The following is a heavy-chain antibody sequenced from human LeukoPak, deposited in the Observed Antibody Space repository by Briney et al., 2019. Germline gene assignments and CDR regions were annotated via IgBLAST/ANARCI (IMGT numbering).Heavy chain of an antibody. J-gene: IGHJ6*02. Sequence: PGGSLRLSCAASDFTFSNYAMNWVRQAPGKGLEWVSSIGTIGNSVHYADSVKGRFTVSRDNAKSSLYLQMDSLTGEDTAVYFCARVGCRGGSCSSRGDYYYGMDVWGQGTAVTVSS. D-gene: IGHD2-15*01. V-gene: IGHV3-21*06. CDR3: ARVGCRGGSCSSRGDYYYGMDV. CDR1: DFTFSNYA. CDR2: IGTIGNSV.